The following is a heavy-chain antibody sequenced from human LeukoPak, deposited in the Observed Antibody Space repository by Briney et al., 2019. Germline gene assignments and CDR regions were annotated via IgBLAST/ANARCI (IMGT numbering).Heavy chain of an antibody. J-gene: IGHJ4*02. V-gene: IGHV3-23*01. CDR1: GFTFNRNA. Sequence: GGSLGLSCAASGFTFNRNAISWVRQAPGKGLEWVSTIGGSGDKTFYADSVKGRFAISRDNSKNMLHLQMSSLTGEDTALYYCVRRGDASSGWGDHDYWGQGALVTVSS. D-gene: IGHD6-19*01. CDR2: IGGSGDKT. CDR3: VRRGDASSGWGDHDY.